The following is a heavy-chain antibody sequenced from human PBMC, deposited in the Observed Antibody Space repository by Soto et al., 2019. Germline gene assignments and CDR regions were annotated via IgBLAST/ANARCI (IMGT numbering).Heavy chain of an antibody. Sequence: SGPTLVNPTQTLTLTCTFSGFSLSTSGMCVSWIRQPPGKALEWLARIDWDDDKYYSTSLKTRLTISKDTSKNQVVLTMTNMDPVDTATYYCARSIVVVPAAIGENWFDPWGQGTLVTAPQ. CDR1: GFSLSTSGMC. CDR3: ARSIVVVPAAIGENWFDP. J-gene: IGHJ5*02. V-gene: IGHV2-70*11. D-gene: IGHD2-2*01. CDR2: IDWDDDK.